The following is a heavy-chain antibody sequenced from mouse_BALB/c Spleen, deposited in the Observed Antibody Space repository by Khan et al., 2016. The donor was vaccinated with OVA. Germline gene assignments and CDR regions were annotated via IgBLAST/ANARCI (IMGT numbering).Heavy chain of an antibody. Sequence: EVELVESGGGVVNPGGSLKVSCSASGFTFSSFSMSWVRQTPEKRLEWVATISTGGHYTFYPDSVKGRFTISRDNARNTLDLQMSSLRSEDTAMYYCARGVVDHYGMDDWGQGTSVTVSS. CDR2: ISTGGHYT. CDR1: GFTFSSFS. D-gene: IGHD1-1*02. CDR3: ARGVVDHYGMDD. J-gene: IGHJ4*01. V-gene: IGHV5-9-3*01.